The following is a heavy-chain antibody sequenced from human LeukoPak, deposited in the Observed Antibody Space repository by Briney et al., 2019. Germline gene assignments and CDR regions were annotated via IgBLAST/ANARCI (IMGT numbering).Heavy chain of an antibody. CDR3: ARTPVVATGRSGIDV. J-gene: IGHJ6*02. D-gene: IGHD5-12*01. Sequence: SQTLSLTCAISGDSVSSNSAAWNWIRQSPSRGLEWPGKTNYRSKWYNDYAVSVKSRITINPDTSKNQFSLQLNSVTPEDTAVYYCARTPVVATGRSGIDVWGQGTTVTV. CDR1: GDSVSSNSAA. CDR2: TNYRSKWYN. V-gene: IGHV6-1*01.